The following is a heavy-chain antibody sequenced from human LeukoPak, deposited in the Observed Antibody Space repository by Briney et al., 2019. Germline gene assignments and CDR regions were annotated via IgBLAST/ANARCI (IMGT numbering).Heavy chain of an antibody. V-gene: IGHV4-38-2*01. CDR2: IYHRGNT. D-gene: IGHD2-2*01. CDR1: GYSISSNYY. CDR3: ARSVIVPAIVADYYTYMDV. Sequence: SETLSLTCAVSGYSISSNYYWGWIRQPPGKRLEWIGVIYHRGNTDYNPSLQSRVTISIDTSKNEFSLKVNSVTAADTAVYYCARSVIVPAIVADYYTYMDVWGRGISVTVSS. J-gene: IGHJ6*03.